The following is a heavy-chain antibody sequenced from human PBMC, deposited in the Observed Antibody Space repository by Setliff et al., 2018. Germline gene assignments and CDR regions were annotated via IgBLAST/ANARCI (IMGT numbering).Heavy chain of an antibody. V-gene: IGHV3-30*01. CDR3: ARDFRGGLLAATHNYNFWSGVKDV. Sequence: GGSLRLSCAASGFIFSNYAMHWVRQAPGKGLEWVAVTSYDGINKYYAGSVKGRFTISRDNSKNTLYLQMNTLRTEDTAVYYCARDFRGGLLAATHNYNFWSGVKDVWGKGTTVTSPQ. D-gene: IGHD3-3*01. CDR1: GFIFSNYA. J-gene: IGHJ6*04. CDR2: TSYDGINK.